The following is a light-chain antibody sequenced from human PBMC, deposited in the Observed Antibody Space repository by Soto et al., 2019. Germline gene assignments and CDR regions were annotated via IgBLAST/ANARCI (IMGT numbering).Light chain of an antibody. CDR1: SSDVGGYNY. J-gene: IGLJ1*01. CDR2: DVT. CDR3: CSYAGSYTGV. V-gene: IGLV2-11*01. Sequence: QSALTQPRSVSGSPGQSVTISCTGTSSDVGGYNYVSWYEQHPVKAPKLMIYDVTKRPSGVPDRFSGYKSGNTASLTISGLQDEDEADYYCCSYAGSYTGVFGTGTKVTVL.